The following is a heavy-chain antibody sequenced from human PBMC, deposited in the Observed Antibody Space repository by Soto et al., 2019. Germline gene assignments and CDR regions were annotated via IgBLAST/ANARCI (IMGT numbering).Heavy chain of an antibody. Sequence: PGGSLRLSCAASGFTFSSYGMHWVRQAPGKGLEWVAVIWYDGSNKYYADSVKGRFTISRDNSKNTLYLQMNSLRAEDTAVYYCARALLDYYDYVWPWGKGTLVTVSS. CDR3: ARALLDYYDYVWP. CDR1: GFTFSSYG. J-gene: IGHJ5*02. D-gene: IGHD3-16*01. CDR2: IWYDGSNK. V-gene: IGHV3-33*01.